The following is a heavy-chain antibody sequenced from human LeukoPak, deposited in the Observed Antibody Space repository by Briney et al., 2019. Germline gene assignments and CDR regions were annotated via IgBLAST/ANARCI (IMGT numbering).Heavy chain of an antibody. Sequence: GGSLRLSCAASGFTFSSYWMHWVRQAPGKGLVWVSRINSDGSSTSYADSVKGRFTISRDNAKNTLYLQMNSLRAEDTAVYYCARVYGNWNPSDTRDYWGQGTLVTVSS. CDR2: INSDGSST. CDR3: ARVYGNWNPSDTRDY. J-gene: IGHJ4*02. V-gene: IGHV3-74*01. D-gene: IGHD1-20*01. CDR1: GFTFSSYW.